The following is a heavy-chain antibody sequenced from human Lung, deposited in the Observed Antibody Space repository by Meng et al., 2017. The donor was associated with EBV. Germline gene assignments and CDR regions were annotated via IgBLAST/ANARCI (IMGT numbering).Heavy chain of an antibody. CDR1: VFTFSTYW. CDR3: ARDLVGEYDF. J-gene: IGHJ4*02. D-gene: IGHD2/OR15-2a*01. Sequence: VHVGEAGGVLVRAGGSLRLSCAASVFTFSTYWLHWVRQAPGKGPVWVSRINEHGSITTYADSVNGRFTISRDNAKETLYLQMNSLRDEDTAIYYCARDLVGEYDFWGQGTLVTVSS. V-gene: IGHV3-74*03. CDR2: INEHGSIT.